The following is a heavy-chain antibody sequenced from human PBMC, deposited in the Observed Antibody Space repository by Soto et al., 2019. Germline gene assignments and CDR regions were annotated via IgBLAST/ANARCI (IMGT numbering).Heavy chain of an antibody. J-gene: IGHJ6*02. CDR1: GDTFSRSA. V-gene: IGHV1-69*01. CDR2: MMPVYGSA. D-gene: IGHD3-3*01. CDR3: ARGGGTISGAITLQGRHGMDV. Sequence: QVQLVQSGAEVKKPGSSVKVSCKASGDTFSRSAFAWVRQAPGQGPEWMGGMMPVYGSANYAQKFRGRLTITADDSTSTMYMELSGLTSDDTGVYYCARGGGTISGAITLQGRHGMDVWGQGTTVIVSS.